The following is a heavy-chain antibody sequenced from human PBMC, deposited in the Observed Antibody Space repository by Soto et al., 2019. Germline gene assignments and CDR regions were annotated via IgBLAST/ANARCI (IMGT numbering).Heavy chain of an antibody. CDR2: IYWDDSK. Sequence: QITLKESGPRLVRPTQTLMLTCAFSGFSLSTSGVGVGWIRQPPGKALEWLAVIYWDDSKHYSPSLRSRLTITKDTSKNQVVLTMTNMDPMDTGTYYCAQKGPEDWPLDYWGQGTLVTVSS. V-gene: IGHV2-5*02. CDR3: AQKGPEDWPLDY. J-gene: IGHJ4*02. CDR1: GFSLSTSGVG. D-gene: IGHD3-9*01.